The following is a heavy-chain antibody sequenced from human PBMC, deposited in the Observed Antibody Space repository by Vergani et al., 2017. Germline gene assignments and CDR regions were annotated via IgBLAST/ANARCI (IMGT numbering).Heavy chain of an antibody. Sequence: QVQLQESGPGLVKPSETLSLTCTVSGGSISSYYWSWIRQPPGKGREWIGYIYYSGSTNYNPSLKRRVTISVDTAKNQFSLKLSSVTAADTAVYYCARRNPVVDPWGQGTLVTVSS. J-gene: IGHJ5*02. D-gene: IGHD1-14*01. CDR1: GGSISSYY. V-gene: IGHV4-59*01. CDR2: IYYSGST. CDR3: ARRNPVVDP.